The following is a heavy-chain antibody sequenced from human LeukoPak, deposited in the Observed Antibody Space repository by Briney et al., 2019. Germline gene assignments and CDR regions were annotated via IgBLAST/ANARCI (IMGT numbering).Heavy chain of an antibody. CDR1: GFTVSSNY. D-gene: IGHD3-10*01. J-gene: IGHJ4*02. V-gene: IGHV3-53*01. CDR3: ARDHLMVRGVILD. CDR2: IYSGGST. Sequence: PGGSLRLSCAASGFTVSSNYMSWVRQAPGKGLEWVSVIYSGGSTYYADSVKGRFTISRDNSKNTLYLQMNSLRAEDTAVYYCARDHLMVRGVILDWGQGTLVTVSS.